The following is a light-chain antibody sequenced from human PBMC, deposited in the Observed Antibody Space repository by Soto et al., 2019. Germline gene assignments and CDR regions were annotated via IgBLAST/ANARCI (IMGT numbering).Light chain of an antibody. CDR3: CSYSNTTTLV. CDR1: RSDVGSYNL. Sequence: QSALTQPASVSGSPGQSITISCSGSRSDVGSYNLASWYQPHPGKAPKPLIYGGSKRPSGVSNRFSGSKSGNTASLTISGLQAEGEADYFCCSYSNTTTLVFGGGTQRTVL. J-gene: IGLJ3*02. V-gene: IGLV2-23*01. CDR2: GGS.